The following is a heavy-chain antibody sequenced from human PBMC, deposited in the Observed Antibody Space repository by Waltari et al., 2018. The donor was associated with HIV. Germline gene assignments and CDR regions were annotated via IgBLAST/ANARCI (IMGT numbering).Heavy chain of an antibody. CDR1: WFTFTSYI. Sequence: EVLLVESGGGLVKPGGSLRLSCAASWFTFTSYIMSWVRQAPGKCLEWVSSISSSSSSYIFYADSVKGRFTISRDNTKNSLYLQMDSLRDDDTAVYYCAREMATVYVDYWGQGTLVTVSS. J-gene: IGHJ4*02. CDR2: ISSSSSSYI. D-gene: IGHD4-17*01. CDR3: AREMATVYVDY. V-gene: IGHV3-21*02.